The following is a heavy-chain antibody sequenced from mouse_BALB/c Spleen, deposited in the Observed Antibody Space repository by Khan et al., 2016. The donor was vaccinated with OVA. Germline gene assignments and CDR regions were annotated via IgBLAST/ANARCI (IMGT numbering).Heavy chain of an antibody. CDR1: GFTFSSFG. V-gene: IGHV5-17*02. J-gene: IGHJ2*01. Sequence: EVELVESGGGLVQPGGSRKLSCAASGFTFSSFGMHWVRQAPEKGLEWVAYISSGSSSIYYADTVKGRFTISRDNPKNTLFLQMTSLRSEDTAINYCARCPLYYGYLDYWGQGTMLTVSS. CDR2: ISSGSSSI. CDR3: ARCPLYYGYLDY. D-gene: IGHD1-1*01.